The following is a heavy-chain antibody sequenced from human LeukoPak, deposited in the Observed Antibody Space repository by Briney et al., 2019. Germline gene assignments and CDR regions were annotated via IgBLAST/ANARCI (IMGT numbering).Heavy chain of an antibody. Sequence: GGSLRLSCAASAFTVSSNYMSWVRQAPGKGLEWVSLISSGDSTYYADSVKGRFTISRDKSKNTLYLQMNSLRAEDTAVYYCARDEITVTSSIDYWGQGTLVTVSS. D-gene: IGHD4-17*01. CDR1: AFTVSSNY. J-gene: IGHJ4*02. V-gene: IGHV3-66*01. CDR3: ARDEITVTSSIDY. CDR2: ISSGDST.